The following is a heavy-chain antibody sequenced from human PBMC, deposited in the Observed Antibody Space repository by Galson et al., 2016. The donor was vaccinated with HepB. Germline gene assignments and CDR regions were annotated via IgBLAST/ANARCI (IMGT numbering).Heavy chain of an antibody. CDR2: IIPIFGTP. Sequence: SVKVSCKASGNTFNSYAISWVRQAPGQGLEWMGGIIPIFGTPNYAQKFQGRVTITAEIPKDTVYMDLRSLTSDDTAVYYCARGAEQWLVRSAMDLWGQGTVVSVSS. V-gene: IGHV1-69*06. CDR3: ARGAEQWLVRSAMDL. D-gene: IGHD6-19*01. J-gene: IGHJ5*02. CDR1: GNTFNSYA.